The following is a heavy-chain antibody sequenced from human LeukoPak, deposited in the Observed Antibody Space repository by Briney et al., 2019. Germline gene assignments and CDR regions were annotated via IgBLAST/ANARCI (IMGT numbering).Heavy chain of an antibody. CDR2: IIPIFGTA. CDR3: ARDWTTVTLFRQDHNWFDP. J-gene: IGHJ5*02. V-gene: IGHV1-69*05. D-gene: IGHD4-17*01. Sequence: SVKVPCKASGGTFSSYAISWVRQAPGQGLEWMGRIIPIFGTANYAQKFQGRVTITTDESTSTAYMELSSLRSEDTAVYYCARDWTTVTLFRQDHNWFDPWGQGTLVTVSS. CDR1: GGTFSSYA.